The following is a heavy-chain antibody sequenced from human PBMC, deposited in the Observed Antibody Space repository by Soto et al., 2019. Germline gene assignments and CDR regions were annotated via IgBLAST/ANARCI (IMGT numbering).Heavy chain of an antibody. D-gene: IGHD4-4*01. CDR2: IIPIFGTA. Sequence: SVKVSCKASGGTFSSYSISWVRQAPGQGLEWMGGIIPIFGTANYAQKFQGRVAITADESTSTAYMELSSLRSEDTAVYYCARVRDYSNPYFDYWGQGTLVTVSS. J-gene: IGHJ4*02. V-gene: IGHV1-69*13. CDR3: ARVRDYSNPYFDY. CDR1: GGTFSSYS.